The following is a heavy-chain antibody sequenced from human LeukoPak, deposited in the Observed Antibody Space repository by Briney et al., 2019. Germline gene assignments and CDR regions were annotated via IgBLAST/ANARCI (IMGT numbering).Heavy chain of an antibody. Sequence: GKSLRLSCVASGFVSSNYDMHWVRQAPGKGLEWVAIIWLDGSATYYGDSVKGRFTLSRDNSNNTLYLQMNSLRVEDTAVYYCARDLNPEDFDYWGQGTLVAVSS. CDR3: ARDLNPEDFDY. CDR2: IWLDGSAT. D-gene: IGHD1-14*01. CDR1: GFVSSNYD. J-gene: IGHJ4*02. V-gene: IGHV3-33*01.